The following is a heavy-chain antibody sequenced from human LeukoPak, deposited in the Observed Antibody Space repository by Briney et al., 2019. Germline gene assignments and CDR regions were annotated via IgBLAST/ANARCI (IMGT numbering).Heavy chain of an antibody. CDR1: GFTFSSYE. J-gene: IGHJ4*02. V-gene: IGHV3-48*03. CDR3: ARPIGYAGTGRYYGY. CDR2: ISGGGDTL. D-gene: IGHD3-10*01. Sequence: GGSLRLSCEASGFTFSSYEMNWVRQAPGKGPEWVSYISGGGDTLHYADSVKGRFTISRDNAKKTLFLQMNTLRAEDTAVYYCARPIGYAGTGRYYGYWGQGTLVTVSS.